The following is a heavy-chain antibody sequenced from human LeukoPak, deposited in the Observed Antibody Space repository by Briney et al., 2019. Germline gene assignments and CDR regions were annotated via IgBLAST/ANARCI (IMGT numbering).Heavy chain of an antibody. CDR1: GFTFSSYA. CDR3: AKAGIAVPATPEY. V-gene: IGHV3-23*01. CDR2: ISSSGGTT. J-gene: IGHJ4*02. Sequence: GGSLRLSCAASGFTFSSYAMNWIRQAPGKGLEWVSVISSSGGTTYYSDSVKGRFIISRDNSKNTLYLQMNSLRAEDTAVYYCAKAGIAVPATPEYCGQGTQVTVSS. D-gene: IGHD6-19*01.